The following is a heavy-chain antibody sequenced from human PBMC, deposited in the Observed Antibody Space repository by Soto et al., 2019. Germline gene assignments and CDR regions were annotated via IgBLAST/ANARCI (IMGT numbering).Heavy chain of an antibody. J-gene: IGHJ3*02. V-gene: IGHV4-59*01. D-gene: IGHD1-26*01. Sequence: QVQLRESGPRLVKPSETLSLTCTVSGGSMSPYFWSWIRQSPGKGLEGIGYIYYSGTTNYNPSFKRRVTTLLDTSKNQFSLKLVSLTAADTAFYYCARGRGGTYDAFDIWGPGALVTVSS. CDR3: ARGRGGTYDAFDI. CDR1: GGSMSPYF. CDR2: IYYSGTT.